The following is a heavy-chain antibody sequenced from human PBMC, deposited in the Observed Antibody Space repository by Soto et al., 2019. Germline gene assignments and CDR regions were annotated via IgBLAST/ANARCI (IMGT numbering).Heavy chain of an antibody. V-gene: IGHV3-23*01. J-gene: IGHJ6*02. CDR2: ISGSGGST. CDR3: AKNVWGITIFGGMDV. D-gene: IGHD3-9*01. Sequence: EVQLLESGGGLVQPGGSLRLSCAASGFTFSSYAMSWVRQAPGKGLEWVSAISGSGGSTYYADSVKGRFTISRDNSKITLYLQMNSLRAEDTAVYYCAKNVWGITIFGGMDVWGQGTTVTVSS. CDR1: GFTFSSYA.